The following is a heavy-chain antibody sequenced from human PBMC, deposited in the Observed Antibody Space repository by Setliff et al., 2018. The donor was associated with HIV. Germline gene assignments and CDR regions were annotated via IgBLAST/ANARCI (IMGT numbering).Heavy chain of an antibody. V-gene: IGHV1-69*10. J-gene: IGHJ3*01. Sequence: SVKVSCKASGGTSNTYAINWVRQAPGQGLEWVGQIIPILDITTYAQKFRGRVTITADESTSTMYMELSSLRSDDTAVYYCAGPRGDEAFDVWGQGTMVTVSS. CDR2: IIPILDIT. CDR3: AGPRGDEAFDV. CDR1: GGTSNTYA. D-gene: IGHD3-10*01.